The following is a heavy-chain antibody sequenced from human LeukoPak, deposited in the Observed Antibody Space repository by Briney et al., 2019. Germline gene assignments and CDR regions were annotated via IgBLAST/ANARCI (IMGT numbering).Heavy chain of an antibody. CDR2: ISSSGSTI. J-gene: IGHJ4*02. CDR3: ARLEFVLLWFGELPPDY. Sequence: GGSLRLSCAASGFTFSDYYMSWLRQAPGKGLEWVSYISSSGSTIYYADSVKGRFTISRDNAKNSLYLQMNSLRAEDTAVYYCARLEFVLLWFGELPPDYWGQGTLVTVSS. CDR1: GFTFSDYY. D-gene: IGHD3-10*01. V-gene: IGHV3-11*01.